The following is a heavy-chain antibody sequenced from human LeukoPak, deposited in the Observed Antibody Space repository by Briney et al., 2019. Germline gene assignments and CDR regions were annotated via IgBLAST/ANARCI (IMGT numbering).Heavy chain of an antibody. CDR1: GFTFSNYA. V-gene: IGHV3-30*18. CDR3: AKDKGIYCSSIDCSPGMDV. Sequence: GESLRLSCAASGFTFSNYAMHWVRQAPGRGLDWVAFISNDGSNKYYADSVKGRFTISRDNSKNTLSLQMNSLRAEDTAVYYCAKDKGIYCSSIDCSPGMDVWGQGTTVTVSS. D-gene: IGHD2-2*01. CDR2: ISNDGSNK. J-gene: IGHJ6*02.